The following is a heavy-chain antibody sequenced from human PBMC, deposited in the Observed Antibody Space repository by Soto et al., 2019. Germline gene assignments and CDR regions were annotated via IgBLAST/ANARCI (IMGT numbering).Heavy chain of an antibody. J-gene: IGHJ4*02. CDR2: FYPEDGKT. D-gene: IGHD3-9*01. CDR1: GYSLTELS. CDR3: ATITLYFDWLFYY. V-gene: IGHV1-24*01. Sequence: QVQLVQSGAEVKKPGASVKVSCKVSGYSLTELSIHWVRQAPGKGLEWMGGFYPEDGKTIYARKFQGRVTMTEDTSTDTAYMELSSLRSVDTAVYYCATITLYFDWLFYYWGQGTLVTVSP.